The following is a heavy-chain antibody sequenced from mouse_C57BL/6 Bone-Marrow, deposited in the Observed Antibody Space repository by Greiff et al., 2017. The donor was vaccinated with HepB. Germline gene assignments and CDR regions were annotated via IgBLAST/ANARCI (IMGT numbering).Heavy chain of an antibody. CDR3: ARWLLRSDY. CDR2: IYPGSGST. V-gene: IGHV1-55*01. D-gene: IGHD2-3*01. Sequence: QVQLQQSGAELARPGASVKLSCKASGYTFTSYGISWVKQRTGQGLEWIGDIYPGSGSTNYNEKFKSKATLTVDTSSSTAYMQLSSLTSEDSAVYYCARWLLRSDYWGQGATLTVSS. J-gene: IGHJ2*01. CDR1: GYTFTSYG.